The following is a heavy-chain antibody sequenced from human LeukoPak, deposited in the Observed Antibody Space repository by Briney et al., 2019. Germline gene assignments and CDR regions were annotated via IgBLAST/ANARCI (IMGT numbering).Heavy chain of an antibody. CDR2: INQGGNLK. CDR1: GFSFRDFW. D-gene: IGHD5-12*01. CDR3: ARFGYSGWNLEN. Sequence: GGSLRLTCAASGFSFRDFWMTWVRQAPGKGLEWVANINQGGNLKYYVDSVKGRFNISRDDAESSLYVQMNNLKDEDTAVYYCARFGYSGWNLENWGQGTLVTVSS. V-gene: IGHV3-7*01. J-gene: IGHJ4*02.